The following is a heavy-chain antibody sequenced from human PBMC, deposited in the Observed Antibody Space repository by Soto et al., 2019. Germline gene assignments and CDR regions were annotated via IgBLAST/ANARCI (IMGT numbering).Heavy chain of an antibody. Sequence: GGSLRLSCAASGFTFSSYGMHWVRQAPGKGLEWVAVISYDGSNKYYADSVKGRFTISRENSKNTLYLQMNSLRAEDTAVYYCAKAGGATTYWGQGTLVTVSS. V-gene: IGHV3-30*18. J-gene: IGHJ4*02. CDR1: GFTFSSYG. CDR3: AKAGGATTY. CDR2: ISYDGSNK. D-gene: IGHD3-16*01.